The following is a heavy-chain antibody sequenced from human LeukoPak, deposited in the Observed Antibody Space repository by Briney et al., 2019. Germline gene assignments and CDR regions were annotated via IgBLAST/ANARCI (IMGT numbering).Heavy chain of an antibody. CDR2: ISGTATTI. D-gene: IGHD1-1*01. CDR3: AREENDLFDY. Sequence: GGSLRLSCRASGFTFNNYEMNWVRQAPGKGLERVSYISGTATTIFYAATVRGRFTISRDNAKNSMYLQMNSLRDEDTAVYYCAREENDLFDYWGQGTLVTVSS. J-gene: IGHJ4*02. V-gene: IGHV3-48*03. CDR1: GFTFNNYE.